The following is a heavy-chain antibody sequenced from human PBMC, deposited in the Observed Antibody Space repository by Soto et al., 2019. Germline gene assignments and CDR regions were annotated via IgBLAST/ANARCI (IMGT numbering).Heavy chain of an antibody. D-gene: IGHD2-15*01. CDR2: IYYSGST. V-gene: IGHV4-39*07. J-gene: IGHJ6*03. CDR1: GGSISSSSYY. CDR3: ARAYCSGGSCYRSYYYYYMDV. Sequence: PSQTLSLTCTVSGGSISSSSYYWGWIRQPPAEGLEWIGHIYYSGSTYYNPSLKSRVTISVDTSKNQFSLKLSSVTAADTAVYYCARAYCSGGSCYRSYYYYYMDVWGKGTTVTVSS.